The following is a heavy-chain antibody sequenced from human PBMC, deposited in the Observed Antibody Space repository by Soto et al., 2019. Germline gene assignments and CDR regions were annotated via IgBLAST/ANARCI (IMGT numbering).Heavy chain of an antibody. CDR3: ARVRTGSSWYPPWFDP. CDR1: GGSISSGDYY. CDR2: IYYSGST. J-gene: IGHJ5*02. V-gene: IGHV4-30-4*01. Sequence: SETLSLTCTVSGGSISSGDYYWSWIRQPPGKGLEWIGYIYYSGSTYYNPSLKSRVTISVDTSKNQFSLKLSSVTAADTAVYYCARVRTGSSWYPPWFDPWGQGTLVTVCS. D-gene: IGHD6-13*01.